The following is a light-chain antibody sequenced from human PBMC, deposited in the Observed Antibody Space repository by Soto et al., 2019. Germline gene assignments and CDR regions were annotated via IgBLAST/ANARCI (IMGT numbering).Light chain of an antibody. CDR2: DVS. J-gene: IGKJ1*01. CDR1: QSISSW. V-gene: IGKV1-5*01. CDR3: QQYTNYPWT. Sequence: DIQMTQSPPTLSASVGDRVTITCRARQSISSWLAWYQQRPGKAPNLLIYDVSSLESGVPSRFSGSGSGTEFPLTISSLQPDDFATYYCQQYTNYPWTFGQGTKVEIK.